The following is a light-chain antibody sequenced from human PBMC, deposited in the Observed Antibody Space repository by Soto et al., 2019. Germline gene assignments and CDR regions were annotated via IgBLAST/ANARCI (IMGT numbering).Light chain of an antibody. CDR1: SSNIGAGYA. CDR3: QTFDTSLSGYV. V-gene: IGLV1-40*01. CDR2: DNS. Sequence: QSVLTQPPSVSGAPGQRVTLSCTGSSSNIGAGYAVHWYQHLPGTAPKVLIYDNSNRPSGVPDRFSGSKSGTSASLAIAGLRAEDEADYYCQTFDTSLSGYVFGTGTKLTVL. J-gene: IGLJ1*01.